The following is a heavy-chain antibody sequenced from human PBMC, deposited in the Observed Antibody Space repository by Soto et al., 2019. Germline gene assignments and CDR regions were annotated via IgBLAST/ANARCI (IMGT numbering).Heavy chain of an antibody. CDR3: ARDGHGMDV. CDR2: IFFTGST. J-gene: IGHJ6*02. Sequence: NPSETLSLTCSVSGGSVRTGNNNWSWIRQPPGKGLEWIGNIFFTGSTHYNPSLESRVTISVDTSKNQFSLTVTSVTAADTAVHYCARDGHGMDVWGQGTTVTVSS. CDR1: GGSVRTGNNN. V-gene: IGHV4-61*01.